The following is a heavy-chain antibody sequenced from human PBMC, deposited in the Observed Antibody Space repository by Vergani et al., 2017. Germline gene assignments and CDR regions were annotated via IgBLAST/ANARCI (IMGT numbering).Heavy chain of an antibody. J-gene: IGHJ4*02. D-gene: IGHD6-13*01. CDR1: GFMFNNYW. V-gene: IGHV3-7*01. CDR3: ARDPLTYSSSWFDY. CDR2: IKEDGSEK. Sequence: EVELVESGGASVQRGGSLRLSCAASGFMFNNYWMSWVRQAPGKGLEWVANIKEDGSEKYYVDSVKGRFTISRDNAKNSLYLHMNSLRVDDTALYYCARDPLTYSSSWFDYWGQGTLVTVSS.